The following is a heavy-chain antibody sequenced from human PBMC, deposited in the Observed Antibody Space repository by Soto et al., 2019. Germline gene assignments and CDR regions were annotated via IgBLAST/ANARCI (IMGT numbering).Heavy chain of an antibody. CDR2: ISAYNGNT. CDR1: GYTFTSYG. CDR3: ARGSAGQWPTPPRYFDY. Sequence: ASVKVSCKASGYTFTSYGISWVRQAPGQGLEWMGWISAYNGNTNYAQKLQGRVTMTTDTSTSTAYMELRSLRSDDTAVYYCARGSAGQWPTPPRYFDYWGQGTLVTVSS. D-gene: IGHD6-19*01. V-gene: IGHV1-18*01. J-gene: IGHJ4*02.